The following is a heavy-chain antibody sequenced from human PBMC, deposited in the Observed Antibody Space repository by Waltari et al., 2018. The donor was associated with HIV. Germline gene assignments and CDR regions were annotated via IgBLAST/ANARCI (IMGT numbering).Heavy chain of an antibody. D-gene: IGHD3-22*01. Sequence: QVQLQESGPGLVKPSETLSLTCSVSGGSIRDSFWSWIRLPPGKGLEWVGHASSTGNAKYNPSLQSRVAISVDTSKSQFSLRLTSVTAADTAVYFCARVKAYYYDNSGFYFFDYWGQGTLVTVSS. J-gene: IGHJ4*02. CDR2: ASSTGNA. CDR1: GGSIRDSF. V-gene: IGHV4-59*01. CDR3: ARVKAYYYDNSGFYFFDY.